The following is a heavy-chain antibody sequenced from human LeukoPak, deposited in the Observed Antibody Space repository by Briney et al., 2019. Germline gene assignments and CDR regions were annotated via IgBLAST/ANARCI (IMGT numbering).Heavy chain of an antibody. D-gene: IGHD5-24*01. J-gene: IGHJ4*02. Sequence: SGTLSLTCGVSGGSVSGSNWWSWVRQPPGKGLEGFGEVYHLGSTNYNPSLKSRVTLSVDKSKNHLSLNLSSVTAADTAVYYCTTLMAAKGYWGQGTLVTVSS. CDR2: VYHLGST. CDR1: GGSVSGSNW. CDR3: TTLMAAKGY. V-gene: IGHV4-4*02.